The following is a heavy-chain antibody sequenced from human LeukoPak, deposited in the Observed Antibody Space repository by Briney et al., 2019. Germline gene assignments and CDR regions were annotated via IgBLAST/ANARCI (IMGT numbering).Heavy chain of an antibody. D-gene: IGHD5-18*01. J-gene: IGHJ6*03. V-gene: IGHV3-23*01. CDR2: ISGNSATT. CDR1: GLNFYNYA. Sequence: GGSLRLSCAASGLNFYNYAMSWVRQAPGKGLEWGSGISGNSATTYYADSVKGRFTTSRDNSRNTVDLHMNNLRVEDTAKYYCAMGPDTALVKNYYMDVWGTGTTVTISS. CDR3: AMGPDTALVKNYYMDV.